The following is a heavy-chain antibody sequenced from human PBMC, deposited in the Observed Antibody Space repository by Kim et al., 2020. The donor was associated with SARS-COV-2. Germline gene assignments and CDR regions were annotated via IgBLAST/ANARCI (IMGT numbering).Heavy chain of an antibody. V-gene: IGHV3-30*04. CDR1: GFTFSSYA. Sequence: GGSLRLSCAASGFTFSSYAMHWVRQAPGKGLEWVAVISYDGSNKYYADSVKGRFTISRDNSKNTLYLQMNSLRAEDTAVYYCARERITMVRGAYPGVYWGQGTLVTVSS. CDR3: ARERITMVRGAYPGVY. J-gene: IGHJ4*02. D-gene: IGHD3-10*01. CDR2: ISYDGSNK.